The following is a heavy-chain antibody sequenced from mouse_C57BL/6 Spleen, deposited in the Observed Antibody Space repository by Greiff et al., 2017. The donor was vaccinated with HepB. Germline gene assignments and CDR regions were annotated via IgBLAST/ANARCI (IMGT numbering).Heavy chain of an antibody. J-gene: IGHJ4*01. CDR1: GYSFTGYY. CDR3: ARRSNWDAMDY. D-gene: IGHD4-1*01. CDR2: INPSTGGT. Sequence: VQLKQSGPELVKPGASVKISCKASGYSFTGYYMNWVKQSPEKSLEWIGEINPSTGGTTYNQKFKAKATLTVDKSSSTAYMQLKSLTSEDSAVYYCARRSNWDAMDYWGQGTSVTVSS. V-gene: IGHV1-42*01.